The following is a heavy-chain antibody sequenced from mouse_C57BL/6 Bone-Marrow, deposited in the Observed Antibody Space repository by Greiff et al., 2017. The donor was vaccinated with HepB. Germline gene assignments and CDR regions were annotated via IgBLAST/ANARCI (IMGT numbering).Heavy chain of an antibody. V-gene: IGHV1-9*01. J-gene: IGHJ2*01. Sequence: QVQLQQSGAELVKPGASVKLSCKASGYTFTGYWIQWVKQRPGHGLEWIGEILPGGGTTNYNEKFKGKATFTADTSSNTAYMQLSSLTTEDSAIYYCARGYRNYYMDYGGQGTTLTVSS. D-gene: IGHD2-5*01. CDR3: ARGYRNYYMDY. CDR1: GYTFTGYW. CDR2: ILPGGGTT.